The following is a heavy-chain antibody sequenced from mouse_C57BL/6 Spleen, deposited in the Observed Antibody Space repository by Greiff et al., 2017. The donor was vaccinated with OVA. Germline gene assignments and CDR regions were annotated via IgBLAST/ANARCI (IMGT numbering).Heavy chain of an antibody. Sequence: VQLQQPGAELVKPGASVKMSCKASGYTFTSYWITWVKQRPGQGLEWIGDIYPGSGSTNYNEKFKSKATLTVDTSSSTAYMQLSSLTSEDSAVYCGARAGGNYEDAMDDWGQGTSVTVSS. CDR2: IYPGSGST. D-gene: IGHD2-1*01. CDR3: ARAGGNYEDAMDD. J-gene: IGHJ4*01. CDR1: GYTFTSYW. V-gene: IGHV1-55*01.